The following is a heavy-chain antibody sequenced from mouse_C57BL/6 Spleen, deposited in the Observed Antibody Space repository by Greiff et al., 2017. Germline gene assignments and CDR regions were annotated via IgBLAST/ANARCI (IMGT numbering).Heavy chain of an antibody. V-gene: IGHV1-43*01. CDR2: INPSTGGT. CDR1: GYSFTGYY. CDR3: ASQTAQATGAMDY. J-gene: IGHJ4*01. D-gene: IGHD3-2*02. Sequence: EVKLVESGPELVKPGASVKISCKASGYSFTGYYMHWVKQSSEKSLEWIGEINPSTGGTSYNQKFKGKATLTVDKSSSTAYMQLTSLTSEDSAVYYCASQTAQATGAMDYWGQGTSVTVSS.